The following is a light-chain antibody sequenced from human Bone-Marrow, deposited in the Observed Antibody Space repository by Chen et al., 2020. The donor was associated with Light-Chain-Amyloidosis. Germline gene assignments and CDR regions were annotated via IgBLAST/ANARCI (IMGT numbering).Light chain of an antibody. CDR2: GNS. V-gene: IGLV1-40*01. CDR1: SPNIGAGYD. J-gene: IGLJ3*02. Sequence: SVLTQPPSVSGAPRQRVPISCTGSSPNIGAGYDVHWYQQLPGTAPKLLIYGNSNRPSGVPDRFSGSKSGTSASLAITGLQAEDEADYYCQSYDSSLSAWVFGGGTKLTVL. CDR3: QSYDSSLSAWV.